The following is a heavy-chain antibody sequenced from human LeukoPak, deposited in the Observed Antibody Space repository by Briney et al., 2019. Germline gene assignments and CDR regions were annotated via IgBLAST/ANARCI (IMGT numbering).Heavy chain of an antibody. CDR1: GFTVSSSY. Sequence: PGGSLRLPCAASGFTVSSSYISWVRQAPGKGLEWVSVIYSGGSTYYADSVKGRFTISRDNSKNTLHLQMNSLRAEDTAVYYCARAREGRTNYAFDIWGQGTMVTVSS. D-gene: IGHD2-8*01. CDR2: IYSGGST. V-gene: IGHV3-53*01. J-gene: IGHJ3*02. CDR3: ARAREGRTNYAFDI.